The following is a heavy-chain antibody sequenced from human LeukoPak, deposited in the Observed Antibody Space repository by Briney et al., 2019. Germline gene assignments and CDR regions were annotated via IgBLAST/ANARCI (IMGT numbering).Heavy chain of an antibody. J-gene: IGHJ4*01. Sequence: PSETLSLTCTVSGVSISPYYWSWIRQPPGKGLEWIGYIYYSGSTTYNPSLKSPVAISVDPSRNQFSLKLSSVTAADSAVYYCARGAGAFDYWGHGTLVTVSS. CDR3: ARGAGAFDY. CDR1: GVSISPYY. CDR2: IYYSGST. V-gene: IGHV4-59*01. D-gene: IGHD6-19*01.